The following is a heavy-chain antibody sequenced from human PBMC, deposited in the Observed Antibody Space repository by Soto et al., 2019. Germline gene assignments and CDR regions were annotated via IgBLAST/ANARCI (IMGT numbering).Heavy chain of an antibody. D-gene: IGHD1-26*01. CDR2: ISAYNGNT. J-gene: IGHJ3*01. CDR3: ARGPPSGAFDL. CDR1: GYTFTSYG. V-gene: IGHV1-18*01. Sequence: GASVKVSSKASGYTFTSYGISWVRQAPGQGLEWMGWISAYNGNTNYAQILQGRVAVTTDTATSTVYMDLSNLRSEDTAVYYCARGPPSGAFDLWGQGTMVTVSS.